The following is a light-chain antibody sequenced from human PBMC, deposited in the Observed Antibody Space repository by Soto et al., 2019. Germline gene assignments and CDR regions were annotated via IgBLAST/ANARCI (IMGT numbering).Light chain of an antibody. CDR3: SSYGSSGTSV. V-gene: IGLV2-14*01. CDR1: SSDVGGYDF. CDR2: EVS. J-gene: IGLJ1*01. Sequence: QSALTQPASVAGSPGQSITMSCAGTSSDVGGYDFVSWYQHHPGRAPKLLIYEVSGRPSGVSYRFSGSKSGNTASLIISGLQAEDEAYYYCSSYGSSGTSVFGTGTKVTVL.